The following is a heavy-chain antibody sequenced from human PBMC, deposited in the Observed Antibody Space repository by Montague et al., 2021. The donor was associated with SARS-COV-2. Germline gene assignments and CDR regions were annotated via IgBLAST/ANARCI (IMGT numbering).Heavy chain of an antibody. Sequence: PALVKPTQTLTLTCVFSGFSLNTDGVGVAWIRRPPGKVLEWLALIYWDGDQRYSPSLKTRLTITKDTSKNRVVLTMTNLDPVDTATYYCARRYDFYRAEAFDVWGQGTMLTVSS. J-gene: IGHJ3*01. V-gene: IGHV2-5*02. CDR3: ARRYDFYRAEAFDV. CDR1: GFSLNTDGVG. D-gene: IGHD3-3*01. CDR2: IYWDGDQ.